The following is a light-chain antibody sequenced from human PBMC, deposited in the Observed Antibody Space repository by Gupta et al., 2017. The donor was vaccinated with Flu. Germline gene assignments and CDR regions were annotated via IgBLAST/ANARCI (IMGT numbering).Light chain of an antibody. J-gene: IGKJ1*01. CDR2: DAS. CDR3: QQRGNWPPWT. CDR1: QTISSF. Sequence: PGERATLSCRASQTISSFLAWYKQKPGQAPRLLIYDASNRDTGIPARFSGSGAGKDFTLTISSREAEDFAGYYCQQRGNWPPWTFGQGTKVEIK. V-gene: IGKV3-11*01.